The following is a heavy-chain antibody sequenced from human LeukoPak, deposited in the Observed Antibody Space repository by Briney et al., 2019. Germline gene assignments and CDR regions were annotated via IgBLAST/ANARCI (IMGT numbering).Heavy chain of an antibody. Sequence: SETLSLTCTVSGGSISSYYLSWIRQPAGKGLEWIGRIYTSGSTNYNPSLKSRVTMSVDTSKNQFSLKLSSVTAADTAVYYCARDCSSTSCYLNWFDPWGQGTLVTVSS. CDR1: GGSISSYY. V-gene: IGHV4-4*07. CDR2: IYTSGST. D-gene: IGHD2-2*01. CDR3: ARDCSSTSCYLNWFDP. J-gene: IGHJ5*02.